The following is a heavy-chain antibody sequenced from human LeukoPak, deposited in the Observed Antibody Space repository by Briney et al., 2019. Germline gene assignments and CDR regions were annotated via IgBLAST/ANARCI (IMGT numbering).Heavy chain of an antibody. J-gene: IGHJ4*02. CDR2: INGDESST. D-gene: IGHD6-13*01. CDR1: GFTFSTYW. Sequence: PGGSLRLSCAASGFTFSTYWMHWVRQAPGDGLVWVSRINGDESSTDYADFVKGRFTISRDNAKKTLYLQMNSLRAEDTAVYYCAAASSQRIAAGGEYWGQGTLVTVSS. CDR3: AAASSQRIAAGGEY. V-gene: IGHV3-74*01.